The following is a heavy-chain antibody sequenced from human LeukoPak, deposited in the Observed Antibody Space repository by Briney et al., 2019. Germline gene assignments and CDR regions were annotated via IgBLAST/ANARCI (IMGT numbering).Heavy chain of an antibody. Sequence: GGSLRLSCAASGFTFDDYGMSWVRQAPGKGPEWVSGINWNGGSTGYADSVKGRFTISRDNAKNSLYLQMNSLRAEDTAVYYCGRGSTAGMGDYWGQGTLVTVSA. CDR1: GFTFDDYG. V-gene: IGHV3-20*04. J-gene: IGHJ4*02. D-gene: IGHD1-1*01. CDR2: INWNGGST. CDR3: GRGSTAGMGDY.